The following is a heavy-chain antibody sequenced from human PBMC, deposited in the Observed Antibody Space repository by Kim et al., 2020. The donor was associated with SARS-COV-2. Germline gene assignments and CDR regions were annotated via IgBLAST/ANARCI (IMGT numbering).Heavy chain of an antibody. D-gene: IGHD3-9*01. CDR3: ARGAPVLRYFVRWFDP. CDR2: INHSGST. J-gene: IGHJ5*02. V-gene: IGHV4-34*01. CDR1: GGSFSGYY. Sequence: SETLSLTCAVYGGSFSGYYWSWIRQPPGKGLEWIGEINHSGSTNYNPSLKSRVTISVDTSKNQFSLKLSSVTAADTAVYYCARGAPVLRYFVRWFDPWGQGTLVTVSS.